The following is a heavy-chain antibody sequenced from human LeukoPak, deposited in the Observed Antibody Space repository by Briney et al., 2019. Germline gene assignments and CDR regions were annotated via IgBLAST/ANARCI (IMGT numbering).Heavy chain of an antibody. Sequence: PGGSLRLSCAASGFTFSLYEMTWVRQAPGKGLEWVSYITRSGSTTYYADSVKGRFTISRDNAKNSLYLQMNSLTTEDTAVYYCARDMAAASDYWGQGTLVTVSS. D-gene: IGHD6-13*01. CDR3: ARDMAAASDY. J-gene: IGHJ4*02. V-gene: IGHV3-48*03. CDR2: ITRSGSTT. CDR1: GFTFSLYE.